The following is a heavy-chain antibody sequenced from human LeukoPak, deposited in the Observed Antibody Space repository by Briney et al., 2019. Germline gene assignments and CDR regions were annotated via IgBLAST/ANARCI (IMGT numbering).Heavy chain of an antibody. V-gene: IGHV3-30*02. Sequence: GGSLRLSCAASGFTFSSYGMHWVRQAPGKGLEWVAFIRYDGSNKYYADSVKGRFTISRDNSKNTLYLQMNSLRAEDTAVYYCAREYYYYDSSGPWSYWGQGTLVTVSS. CDR1: GFTFSSYG. J-gene: IGHJ4*02. CDR2: IRYDGSNK. D-gene: IGHD3-22*01. CDR3: AREYYYYDSSGPWSY.